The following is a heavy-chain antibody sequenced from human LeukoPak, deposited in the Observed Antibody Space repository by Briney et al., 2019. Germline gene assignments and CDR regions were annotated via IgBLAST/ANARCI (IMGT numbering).Heavy chain of an antibody. V-gene: IGHV4-34*01. D-gene: IGHD3-22*01. CDR1: GGSFSGYY. J-gene: IGHJ6*02. CDR3: ARGRDDTMTDYYYYGMDV. CDR2: INHSGST. Sequence: SETLSLTCAVYGGSFSGYYWGWIRQPPGKGLEWIGEINHSGSTNYNPSLKSRVTISVDTSKNQFSLKLSSVTAADTAVYYCARGRDDTMTDYYYYGMDVWGQGTTVTVSS.